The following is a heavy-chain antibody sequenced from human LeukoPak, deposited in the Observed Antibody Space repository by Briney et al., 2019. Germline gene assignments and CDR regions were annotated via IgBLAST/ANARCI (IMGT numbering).Heavy chain of an antibody. CDR1: GYTFTGYY. D-gene: IGHD6-19*01. J-gene: IGHJ5*02. CDR3: ARDIQWLGPRWFDP. CDR2: INPNSGGT. V-gene: IGHV1-2*02. Sequence: GASVKVSCKASGYTFTGYYMHWVRQAPGQGLEWMGWINPNSGGTNYAQKFQGRGSMTRDTSISTAYMELSRLRSDDTAVYYCARDIQWLGPRWFDPWGQGTLVTVSS.